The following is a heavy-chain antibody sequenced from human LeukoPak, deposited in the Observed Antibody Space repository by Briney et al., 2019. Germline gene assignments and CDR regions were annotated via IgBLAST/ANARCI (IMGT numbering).Heavy chain of an antibody. CDR1: GGSFCRYA. D-gene: IGHD5-18*01. CDR2: IVPILGTA. CDR3: ARSQGYSYGSSY. J-gene: IGHJ4*02. Sequence: ASVKVSCKAPGGSFCRYAISWARQAPGQGLEWMGGIVPILGTANYAQKFQGRVTITADDSTGTAYMELTSLRSADTAVYYCARSQGYSYGSSYWGQGTLVTVSS. V-gene: IGHV1-69*13.